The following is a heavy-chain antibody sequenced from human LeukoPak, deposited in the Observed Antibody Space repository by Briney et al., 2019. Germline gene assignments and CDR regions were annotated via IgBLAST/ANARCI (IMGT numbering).Heavy chain of an antibody. CDR2: MNPNSGNT. D-gene: IGHD6-6*01. J-gene: IGHJ6*03. Sequence: ASVKVSCKASGYTFTSYDINWVRQATGQGLEWMGWMNPNSGNTGYAQKFQGRVTMTRNTSISTAYMELSSLRSEDTAVYYCAREYSSSSYYYYYCMDVWGKGTTVTVSS. CDR3: AREYSSSSYYYYYCMDV. CDR1: GYTFTSYD. V-gene: IGHV1-8*01.